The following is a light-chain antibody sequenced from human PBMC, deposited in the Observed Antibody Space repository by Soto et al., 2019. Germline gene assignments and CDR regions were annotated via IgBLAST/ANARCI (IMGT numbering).Light chain of an antibody. J-gene: IGKJ1*01. CDR3: LQDYNYPWT. CDR1: QDIRNN. Sequence: AIQLTQSPSSLSVSVGDRVTITCRASQDIRNNLGWYQQKPGKAPKLLIYAASSLQSGAPSRFSDSGSGTDFTLTITSLQPEDFATYYCLQDYNYPWTFGQGTKVDIK. CDR2: AAS. V-gene: IGKV1-6*01.